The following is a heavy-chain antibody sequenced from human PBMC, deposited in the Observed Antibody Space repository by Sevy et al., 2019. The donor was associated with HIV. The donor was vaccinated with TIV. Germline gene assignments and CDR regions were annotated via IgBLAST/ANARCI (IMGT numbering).Heavy chain of an antibody. CDR2: IWNDGSNK. CDR1: GFTFSDYG. CDR3: ARDVRGEGIRPGDLDY. V-gene: IGHV3-33*01. Sequence: GGSLRLSCAASGFTFSDYGMQWVRQAPGKGLGWVAVIWNDGSNKYYADSVKGRFTTSRDNSSNTLYLQMNSLRAEDTAVYYCARDVRGEGIRPGDLDYWGQGPLVTVSS. J-gene: IGHJ4*02. D-gene: IGHD3-10*02.